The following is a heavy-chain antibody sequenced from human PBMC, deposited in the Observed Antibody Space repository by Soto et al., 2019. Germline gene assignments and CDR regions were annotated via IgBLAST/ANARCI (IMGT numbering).Heavy chain of an antibody. D-gene: IGHD1-26*01. J-gene: IGHJ3*02. CDR3: VRDHYYAFDI. V-gene: IGHV3-48*02. Sequence: EVELVESGGGLVQPGGSLRLSCVASGFTFSDYAMNWVRQAPGKGLEWVLWFGITGKTGDYADSVKGRFTISRDNARNSVYLQMNSLRDEDTAVYYCVRDHYYAFDIWGQGTMVTVS. CDR1: GFTFSDYA. CDR2: FGITGKTG.